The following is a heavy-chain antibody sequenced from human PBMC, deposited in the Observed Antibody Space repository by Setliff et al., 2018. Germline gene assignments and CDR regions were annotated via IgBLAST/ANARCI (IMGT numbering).Heavy chain of an antibody. V-gene: IGHV3-43D*04. D-gene: IGHD2-15*01. Sequence: GGSLRLSCSTSGFTFDDYAMHWVRQAPGKGLEWVSLISWDGTRTNYVDSLKGRVTISRDNSKNSLFLQMNSLRVEDTALYYCVKDTGNGGNTGLDYWGRGTLVTVSS. CDR2: ISWDGTRT. CDR3: VKDTGNGGNTGLDY. CDR1: GFTFDDYA. J-gene: IGHJ4*02.